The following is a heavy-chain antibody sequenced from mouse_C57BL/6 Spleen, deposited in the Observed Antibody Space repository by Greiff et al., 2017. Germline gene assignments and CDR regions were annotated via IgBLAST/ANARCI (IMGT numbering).Heavy chain of an antibody. CDR3: ARRDSSGYPFAY. D-gene: IGHD3-2*02. V-gene: IGHV1-18*01. Sequence: DVQLQESGPELVKPGASVKIPCKASGYTFTDYNMDWVKQSPGKSLEWIGDINPYNGGTIYNQKFKGKATLTVDKSSSTAYMELRSLTSEDTAGDYCARRDSSGYPFAYWGQGTLVTVSA. CDR1: GYTFTDYN. J-gene: IGHJ3*01. CDR2: INPYNGGT.